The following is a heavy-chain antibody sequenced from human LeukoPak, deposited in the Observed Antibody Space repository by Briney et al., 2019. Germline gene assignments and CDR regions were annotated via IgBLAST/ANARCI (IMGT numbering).Heavy chain of an antibody. CDR3: ATSGRADY. D-gene: IGHD6-19*01. Sequence: SETLSLTCTVSGGSISSSSHYWGWIRQPPGKGLEWIGNIYYSGSTSYNPSLKSRVTISVDTSKNQFSLKLSSVTAADTAVYYCATSGRADYWGQGTLVTVSS. J-gene: IGHJ4*02. V-gene: IGHV4-39*01. CDR1: GGSISSSSHY. CDR2: IYYSGST.